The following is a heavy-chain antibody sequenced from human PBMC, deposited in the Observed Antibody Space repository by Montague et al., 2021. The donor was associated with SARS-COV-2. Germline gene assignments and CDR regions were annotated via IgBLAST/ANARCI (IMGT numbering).Heavy chain of an antibody. D-gene: IGHD2-2*01. J-gene: IGHJ6*02. Sequence: SETLSLTCAVYGGSLSGYYWSWIRQPPGEGLEWIAGISHSGSTSYNPSLKSRVTISVDTSKNQFSLKLSSATAADTAVYYCVRVPYRLLFVPRYYGMDVWGQGTTVSVSS. CDR3: VRVPYRLLFVPRYYGMDV. V-gene: IGHV4-34*01. CDR1: GGSLSGYY. CDR2: ISHSGST.